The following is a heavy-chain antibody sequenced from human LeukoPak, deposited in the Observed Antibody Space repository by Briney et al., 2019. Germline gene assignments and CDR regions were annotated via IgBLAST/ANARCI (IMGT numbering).Heavy chain of an antibody. V-gene: IGHV3-23*01. D-gene: IGHD6-19*01. CDR2: ISGSGGST. CDR3: ASQIYSSGWYEY. Sequence: PGGSLRLSCAASGFTFSSYAMSWVRQAPGKGPEWVSAISGSGGSTYYADSVKGRFTISRDNAKNTLYLQMNSLRAEDTAVYYCASQIYSSGWYEYWGQGTLVTVSS. CDR1: GFTFSSYA. J-gene: IGHJ4*02.